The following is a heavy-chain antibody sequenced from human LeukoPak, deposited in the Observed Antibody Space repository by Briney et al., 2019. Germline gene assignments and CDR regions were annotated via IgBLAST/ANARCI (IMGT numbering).Heavy chain of an antibody. CDR3: ARRRRSGGSSPYYGMDV. CDR1: GGSISSYY. Sequence: SETLSLTCTVSGGSISSYYWSWIRQPPGKGLEWIGEINHSGSTNYNPSLKSRVTISVDTSKNQFSLKLSSVTAADTAVYYCARRRRSGGSSPYYGMDVWGQGTTVTVSS. CDR2: INHSGST. V-gene: IGHV4-34*01. J-gene: IGHJ6*02. D-gene: IGHD2-15*01.